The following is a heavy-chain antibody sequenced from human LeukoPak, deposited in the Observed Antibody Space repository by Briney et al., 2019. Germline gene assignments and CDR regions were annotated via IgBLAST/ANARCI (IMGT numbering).Heavy chain of an antibody. CDR1: ESPLSSNT. D-gene: IGHD4-17*01. V-gene: IGHV3-21*01. Sequence: GGPLKFSGPPLESPLSSNTLNGVRKAPGKGLGWFPPFISSSSYIYYADSVKGRFTISRDNAKNSLYLQMNSLRAEDTAVYYCARDSATVTPGRYYMDVWGKGTTVTVSS. J-gene: IGHJ6*03. CDR2: FISSSSYI. CDR3: ARDSATVTPGRYYMDV.